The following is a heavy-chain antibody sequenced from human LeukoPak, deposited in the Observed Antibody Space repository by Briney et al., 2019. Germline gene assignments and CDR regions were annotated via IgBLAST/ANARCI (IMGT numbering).Heavy chain of an antibody. D-gene: IGHD6-13*01. J-gene: IGHJ3*02. CDR3: ARSGYSSSNDAFDI. Sequence: SQTLSLTCTVSGGSISSGYYWGWMRQPPGKGLEWMGSIYHSGSTYYNPSLKSRVTISVDKSKNQFSLKLSSVTAADTAVYYCARSGYSSSNDAFDIWGQGTMVTVSS. V-gene: IGHV4-38-2*02. CDR2: IYHSGST. CDR1: GGSISSGYY.